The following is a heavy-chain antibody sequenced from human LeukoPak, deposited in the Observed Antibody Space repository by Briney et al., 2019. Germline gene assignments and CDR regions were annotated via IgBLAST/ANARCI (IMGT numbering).Heavy chain of an antibody. CDR2: LYESGST. CDR1: GGSISSSSYY. CDR3: GYCSGGTCYSAY. J-gene: IGHJ4*02. V-gene: IGHV4-39*07. Sequence: SETPSLTCTVSGGSISSSSYYWDWIRQPPGKGLEWIGNLYESGSTWYNPSLKSRVTISLDTSKTQFSLKLSSVTAADTAVYYCGYCSGGTCYSAYWGQGTLVTVSS. D-gene: IGHD2-15*01.